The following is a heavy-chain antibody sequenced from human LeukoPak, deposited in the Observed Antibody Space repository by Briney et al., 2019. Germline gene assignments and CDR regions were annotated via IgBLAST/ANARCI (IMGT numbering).Heavy chain of an antibody. CDR2: INPNSGGT. J-gene: IGHJ6*02. CDR1: GYTFTGYY. D-gene: IGHD2-15*01. CDR3: ARVGFATQYYYYYGMDV. V-gene: IGHV1-2*04. Sequence: ASVKVSCKASGYTFTGYYMHWVRQAPGQGLEWMGWINPNSGGTNYAQKFQGWVTMTRDTSISTAYMELSRLRSDDTAVHYCARVGFATQYYYYYGMDVWGQGTTVTVSS.